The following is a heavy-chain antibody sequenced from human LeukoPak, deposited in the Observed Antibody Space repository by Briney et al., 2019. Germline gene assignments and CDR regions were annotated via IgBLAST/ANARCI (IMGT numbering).Heavy chain of an antibody. CDR2: IRYDESKE. CDR3: VKDYLVEAQRVYYFDY. J-gene: IGHJ4*02. D-gene: IGHD1-26*01. V-gene: IGHV3-30*02. CDR1: GVTFSSYG. Sequence: GGSLRLSCAASGVTFSSYGMHWVRQAPGKGLEWGAFIRYDESKEYYADSVKGRFIISRDNSKNTLYLQMNSLRVEDTAVYHCVKDYLVEAQRVYYFDYWGQGPLVTVSA.